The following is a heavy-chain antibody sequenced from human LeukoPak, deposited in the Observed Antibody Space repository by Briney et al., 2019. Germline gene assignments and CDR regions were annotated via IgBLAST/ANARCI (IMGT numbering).Heavy chain of an antibody. CDR1: GYTFTSYG. CDR2: ISAYNGNT. J-gene: IGHJ3*02. CDR3: ARDHPLNDYGDYGGPGDDAFDI. D-gene: IGHD4-17*01. V-gene: IGHV1-18*01. Sequence: ASVKVSCKASGYTFTSYGISWVRQAPGQGLEWMGWISAYNGNTNYAQKLQGRVTMTTDTSTSTAYMELRSLRSDDTAVYYCARDHPLNDYGDYGGPGDDAFDIWGQGTMVTVSS.